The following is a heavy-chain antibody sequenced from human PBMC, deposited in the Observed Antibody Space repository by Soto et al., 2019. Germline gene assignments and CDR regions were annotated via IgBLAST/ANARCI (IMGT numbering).Heavy chain of an antibody. D-gene: IGHD2-21*02. V-gene: IGHV1-69*10. CDR3: AADRTYCGGDCYVD. Sequence: VKVSCKASGYTFTSYGINWVRQAPGLGLEWMGRVNPILSMSNYAQKFQGRVTMTADMSTSTAYMELSSLRSEDTAVYYCAADRTYCGGDCYVDWGQGTLVTVSS. J-gene: IGHJ4*02. CDR1: GYTFTSYG. CDR2: VNPILSMS.